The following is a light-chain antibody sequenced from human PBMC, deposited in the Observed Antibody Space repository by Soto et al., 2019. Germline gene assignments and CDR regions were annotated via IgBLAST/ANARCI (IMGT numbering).Light chain of an antibody. J-gene: IGLJ3*02. V-gene: IGLV2-8*01. CDR3: TSYAGSNNLV. CDR2: EVS. CDR1: SSDIGGYNY. Sequence: QSALTQPPSASGSPGQLVTISCTGTSSDIGGYNYVSWYQQHPGKAPKLIIYEVSKRPSGVPDRFSGSKSGNTASLTVSGLQAEDEADYYCTSYAGSNNLVFAGGTKVTVL.